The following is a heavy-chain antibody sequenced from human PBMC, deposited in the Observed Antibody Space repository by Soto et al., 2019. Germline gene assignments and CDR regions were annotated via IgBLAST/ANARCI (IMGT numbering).Heavy chain of an antibody. V-gene: IGHV4-4*02. J-gene: IGHJ6*02. CDR3: ARDRYDILTGFYVVGPRDYYYYGMDV. CDR1: GGSISSSNW. D-gene: IGHD3-9*01. CDR2: IYHSGST. Sequence: SETLSLTCAVSGGSISSSNWWSWVRQPPGKGLEWIGEIYHSGSTNYNPSLKSRVTISVDKSKNQFSLKLSSVTAADTAVYYCARDRYDILTGFYVVGPRDYYYYGMDVWGQGTTVTVS.